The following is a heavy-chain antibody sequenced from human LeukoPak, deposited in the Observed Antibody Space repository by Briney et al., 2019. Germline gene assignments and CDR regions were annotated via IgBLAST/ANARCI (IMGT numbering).Heavy chain of an antibody. CDR2: INHSGST. V-gene: IGHV4-34*01. CDR1: GGSFSGYY. J-gene: IGHJ4*02. CDR3: ARGGFYCGGDCYVDY. Sequence: SETLSLTCAVYGGSFSGYYWSWIRQPPGKGLEWIGEINHSGSTNYNPSLKSRVTISVDTSKNPFSLKLSSVTAADTAVYYCARGGFYCGGDCYVDYWGQGTLVTVSS. D-gene: IGHD2-21*02.